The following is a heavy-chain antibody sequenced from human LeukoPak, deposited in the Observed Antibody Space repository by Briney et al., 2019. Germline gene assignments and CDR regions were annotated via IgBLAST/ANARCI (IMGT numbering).Heavy chain of an antibody. V-gene: IGHV4-59*11. CDR1: GGSISSHY. CDR2: IHYSGAT. J-gene: IGHJ4*02. Sequence: SATLSLTCTVSGGSISSHYWSWIRQPPGKGLEWIGYIHYSGATSYNPSLKSRVTISVDTSKNQFSLKLSSVTAADTAVYYCASDYDSSGYYYCWGQGTLVTVSS. D-gene: IGHD3-22*01. CDR3: ASDYDSSGYYYC.